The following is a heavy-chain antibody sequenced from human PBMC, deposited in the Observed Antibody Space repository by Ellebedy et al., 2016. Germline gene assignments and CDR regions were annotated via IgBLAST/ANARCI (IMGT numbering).Heavy chain of an antibody. CDR1: GFTFDEYA. V-gene: IGHV3-9*01. D-gene: IGHD6-6*01. CDR2: ISWNGGTI. Sequence: SLKISCAASGFTFDEYAMHWVRQVPGKGLEWVSGISWNGGTIGYADSAKGRFTISRDNAQNSVSLQMDRLRVEDTAFYFCAKDLNSIAARHEFDYWGQGILVTVSS. CDR3: AKDLNSIAARHEFDY. J-gene: IGHJ4*02.